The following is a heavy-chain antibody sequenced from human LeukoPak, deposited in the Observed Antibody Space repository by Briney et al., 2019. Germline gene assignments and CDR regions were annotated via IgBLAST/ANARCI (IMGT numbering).Heavy chain of an antibody. Sequence: GGSLRLSCEASEFTFTTYSMNWVRQAPGKGLEWISYISGSSGTIYYADPVRGRFTISRDNAKSSLYLQMNSLRAEDTAVYYCARGATSGNSRFDYWGQGTLVTVSS. J-gene: IGHJ4*02. CDR1: EFTFTTYS. V-gene: IGHV3-48*01. CDR3: ARGATSGNSRFDY. D-gene: IGHD3-22*01. CDR2: ISGSSGTI.